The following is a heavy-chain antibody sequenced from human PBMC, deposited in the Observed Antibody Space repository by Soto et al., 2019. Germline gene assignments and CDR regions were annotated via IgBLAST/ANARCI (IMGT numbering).Heavy chain of an antibody. CDR1: GGSISSGGYS. Sequence: SETLSLTCAVSGGSISSGGYSWSWIRQPPGKGLEWIGYIYHSGSTYYNPSLKSRVTISVDRSKNQFSLKLSSVTAADTAVYYCARAIRDCSGGSCTVDYYYGMDVWGQGTTGTGSS. CDR2: IYHSGST. V-gene: IGHV4-30-2*01. D-gene: IGHD2-15*01. J-gene: IGHJ6*02. CDR3: ARAIRDCSGGSCTVDYYYGMDV.